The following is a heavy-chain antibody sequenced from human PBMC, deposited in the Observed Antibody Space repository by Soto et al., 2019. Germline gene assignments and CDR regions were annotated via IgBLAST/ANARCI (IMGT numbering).Heavy chain of an antibody. Sequence: QVQLVQSGAAVKKPGASVKVSCKASGYTFTSYGISWVRQAPGQGLEWMGWISAYNGNTNYAQKLQGRVTMTTDTSTSTAYMELRSLRSDDTAVYYCASTGYCSSTSCPAGAAFDIWGQGTMVTVSS. CDR2: ISAYNGNT. CDR3: ASTGYCSSTSCPAGAAFDI. CDR1: GYTFTSYG. D-gene: IGHD2-2*01. V-gene: IGHV1-18*01. J-gene: IGHJ3*02.